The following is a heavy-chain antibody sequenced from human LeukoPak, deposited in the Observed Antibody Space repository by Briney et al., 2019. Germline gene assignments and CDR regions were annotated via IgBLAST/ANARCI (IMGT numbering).Heavy chain of an antibody. Sequence: SSVKVSCKASGGTFSSYAISWVRQAPGQGLEWMGRIIPILGIANYAQKFQGRVTITADKSTSTAYMELSSLRSEDTAVYYCARDHQGIAVAGFNWGQGTLVTVYS. J-gene: IGHJ4*02. CDR1: GGTFSSYA. D-gene: IGHD6-19*01. V-gene: IGHV1-69*04. CDR3: ARDHQGIAVAGFN. CDR2: IIPILGIA.